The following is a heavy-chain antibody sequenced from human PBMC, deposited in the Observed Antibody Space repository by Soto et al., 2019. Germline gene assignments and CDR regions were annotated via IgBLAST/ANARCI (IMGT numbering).Heavy chain of an antibody. V-gene: IGHV1-69*02. CDR3: ARPAVNDLDADSSAFDI. D-gene: IGHD1-1*01. CDR2: VIPIIGEG. Sequence: QVQLVQSGAEVKEPGSSVKVSCKVSGGTFSSQTINWVRQVPGQGLEWMGSVIPIIGEGKYAQSFLGRVTITAHRPTSTANVELSILRCKDTPVYYCARPAVNDLDADSSAFDIWGQGTMVTVSS. CDR1: GGTFSSQT. J-gene: IGHJ3*02.